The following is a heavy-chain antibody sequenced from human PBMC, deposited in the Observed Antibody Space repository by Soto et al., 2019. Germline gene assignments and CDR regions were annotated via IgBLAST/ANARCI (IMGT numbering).Heavy chain of an antibody. CDR3: ARQYTYYDFWSGYSPPGY. V-gene: IGHV4-34*01. CDR2: INHSGST. D-gene: IGHD3-3*01. J-gene: IGHJ4*02. Sequence: SETLSLTCAVYGGSFGGYAWSWIRQPPGKGLEWIGEINHSGSTNYNPSLKSRVTISVDKSKNQFSLNLNSVTAADTAVYYCARQYTYYDFWSGYSPPGYWGQGTLVTVSS. CDR1: GGSFGGYA.